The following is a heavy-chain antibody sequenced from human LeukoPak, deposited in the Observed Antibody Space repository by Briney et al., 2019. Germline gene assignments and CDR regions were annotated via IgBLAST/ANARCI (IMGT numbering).Heavy chain of an antibody. J-gene: IGHJ4*02. CDR1: GYTFTSYY. V-gene: IGHV1-46*01. D-gene: IGHD3/OR15-3a*01. Sequence: ASVKVSCKASGYTFTSYYMHWVRQAPGQGLEWMGIINPSGGSTSYAQKFQGRVTMTRDMSTSTVYMELSSLRSEDTAVYYCARFGGTGPHDYWGQGTLVTVSS. CDR3: ARFGGTGPHDY. CDR2: INPSGGST.